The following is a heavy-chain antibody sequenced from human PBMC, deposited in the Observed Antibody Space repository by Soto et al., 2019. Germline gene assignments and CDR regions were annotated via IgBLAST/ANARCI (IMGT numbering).Heavy chain of an antibody. D-gene: IGHD3-16*01. CDR2: IIPILGIA. CDR3: ARVTIGGPFDY. Sequence: QVQLVQSGAEVKKPGSSVKVSCKASGGTFSSYTISWVRQAPGQGREWMGRIIPILGIANYAQNFKGRLTITADKSKRTVYMELSSLRSEDTCVYYCARVTIGGPFDYWGQGTLVTVSS. J-gene: IGHJ4*02. V-gene: IGHV1-69*02. CDR1: GGTFSSYT.